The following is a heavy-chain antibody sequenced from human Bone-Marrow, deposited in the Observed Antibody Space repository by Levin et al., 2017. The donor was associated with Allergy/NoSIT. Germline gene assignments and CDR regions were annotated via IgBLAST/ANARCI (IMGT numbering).Heavy chain of an antibody. D-gene: IGHD3-3*01. V-gene: IGHV1-69*13. J-gene: IGHJ6*02. CDR1: GGSFTNYA. CDR2: IIPVLDTA. CDR3: ARGRFRPGTYHDFWSGTYGLDV. Sequence: SVKVSCKTSGGSFTNYAISWVRQAPGQGLEWMGGIIPVLDTANYAQMFQDRLTFAAEESTNTAYLELTSLRFEDTAVYYCARGRFRPGTYHDFWSGTYGLDVWGQGTTVTVSS.